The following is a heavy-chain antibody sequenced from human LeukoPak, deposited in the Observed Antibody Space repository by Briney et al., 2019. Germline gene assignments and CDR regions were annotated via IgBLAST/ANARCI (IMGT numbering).Heavy chain of an antibody. V-gene: IGHV4-59*02. Sequence: PSETLSLTCTVSGGSVYTYYWGWIRQPPGKGLETIGYIYDMGSTNYSPSLKSRVSISIDTSKNQFSLGLDSVTAADTAVYYCARSPVKGGWYGALDFWGRGTMVTVSS. CDR1: GGSVYTYY. CDR3: ARSPVKGGWYGALDF. J-gene: IGHJ3*01. CDR2: IYDMGST. D-gene: IGHD6-19*01.